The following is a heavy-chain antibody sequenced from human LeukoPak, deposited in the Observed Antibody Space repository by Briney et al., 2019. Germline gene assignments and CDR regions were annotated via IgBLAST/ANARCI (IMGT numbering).Heavy chain of an antibody. CDR3: ARGRGYSNGYCPFDY. Sequence: SETLSLTCAVYGGSFSGYYWSWIRQPPGKGLEWIGEINHSGSTNYNPSLKSRVTISVDTSKNQFSLKLSSVTAADTAVYYCARGRGYSNGYCPFDYWGQGTLVTVSS. V-gene: IGHV4-34*01. D-gene: IGHD5-18*01. CDR1: GGSFSGYY. CDR2: INHSGST. J-gene: IGHJ4*02.